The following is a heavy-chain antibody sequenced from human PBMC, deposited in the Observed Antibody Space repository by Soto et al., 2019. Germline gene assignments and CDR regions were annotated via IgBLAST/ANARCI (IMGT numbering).Heavy chain of an antibody. CDR1: GGSFSGYY. CDR2: INHSGST. V-gene: IGHV4-34*01. Sequence: SETLSLTCAVYGGSFSGYYWSWIRQPPGKGLEWIGEINHSGSTKYNPSLKSRVTISVDTSKNQFSLKLSSVTAADTAVYYCARRGDCSTTSCLTFGFWGQGNQVTVSS. J-gene: IGHJ4*02. CDR3: ARRGDCSTTSCLTFGF. D-gene: IGHD2-2*01.